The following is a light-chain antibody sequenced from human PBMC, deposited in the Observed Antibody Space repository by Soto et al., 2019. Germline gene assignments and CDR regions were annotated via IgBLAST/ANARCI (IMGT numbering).Light chain of an antibody. CDR2: DAS. J-gene: IGKJ4*01. CDR3: QQHNSWLT. V-gene: IGKV1-5*01. CDR1: QSISSW. Sequence: DIQMTQSPSTLSASVGDRVTITCRASQSISSWLAWYQQKPGKAPKLLIYDASSLESGVPSRFSGSGSGTEFTLTISSLQPDDFATYYCQQHNSWLTFGGGTKVDIK.